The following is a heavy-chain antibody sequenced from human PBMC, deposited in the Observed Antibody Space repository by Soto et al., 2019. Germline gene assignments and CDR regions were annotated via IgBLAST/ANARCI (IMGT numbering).Heavy chain of an antibody. D-gene: IGHD2-21*01. J-gene: IGHJ4*02. Sequence: QVKLVESGGGVAQPGRSLKLSCVASGFIFSNYAMHWVRQAPGKGLEWVAVIWYDGSQKYYADSVQGRFTISRDNSNNSVLLQMNTLRADDKAMYFCAGSDCSGGACWLFDYWGQGTLVTLSS. V-gene: IGHV3-33*03. CDR3: AGSDCSGGACWLFDY. CDR2: IWYDGSQK. CDR1: GFIFSNYA.